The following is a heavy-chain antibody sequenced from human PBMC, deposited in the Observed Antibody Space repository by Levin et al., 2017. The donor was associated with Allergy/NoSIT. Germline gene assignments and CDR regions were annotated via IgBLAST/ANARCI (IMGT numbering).Heavy chain of an antibody. V-gene: IGHV3-15*01. CDR3: TTDLSYGSSSARLDS. D-gene: IGHD6-6*01. Sequence: SGGSLRLSCAASGFIFSNAWMSWVRQAPGKGLEWVGRIKSKTDGGTTDYAAPLKGRFTIPRDDSENTVYLQMNSLKTEDTAVYYCTTDLSYGSSSARLDSWGQGTLVTVSS. CDR2: IKSKTDGGTT. J-gene: IGHJ5*01. CDR1: GFIFSNAW.